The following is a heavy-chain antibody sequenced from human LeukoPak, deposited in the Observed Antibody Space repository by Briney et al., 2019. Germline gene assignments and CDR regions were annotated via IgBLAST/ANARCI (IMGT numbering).Heavy chain of an antibody. J-gene: IGHJ1*01. V-gene: IGHV4-59*01. CDR2: IYYSGST. Sequence: SETLSLTCTVSGGSISSYYWSWIRQPPGKGLKWIGYIYYSGSTSYSPSLRSRVTISVDTSKNQFSLKLSSVTAADTAVYYCARGAGYSSSWYYFQHWGQGTLVTVSS. D-gene: IGHD6-13*01. CDR3: ARGAGYSSSWYYFQH. CDR1: GGSISSYY.